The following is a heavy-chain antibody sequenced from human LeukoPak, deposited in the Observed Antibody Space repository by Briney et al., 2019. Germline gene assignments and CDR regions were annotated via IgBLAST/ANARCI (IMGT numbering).Heavy chain of an antibody. CDR3: ARHRRGSPRDLHSYLMDV. Sequence: SETLSLTCTVSGDSISRSPYYWGWIRQPPGKGLEWIATIFYSGSTYYNPSLNSLVTLSVDTSKNQFSLKRSSVTAADTAVYFCARHRRGSPRDLHSYLMDVWGKGTTVPVPS. CDR1: GDSISRSPYY. CDR2: IFYSGST. J-gene: IGHJ6*03. V-gene: IGHV4-39*01.